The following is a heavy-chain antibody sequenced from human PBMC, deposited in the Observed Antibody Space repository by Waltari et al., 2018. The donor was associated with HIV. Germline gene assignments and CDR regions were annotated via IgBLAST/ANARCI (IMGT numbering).Heavy chain of an antibody. CDR3: ARGADWLVNVLEY. V-gene: IGHV1-3*01. CDR1: GFNFNNYS. D-gene: IGHD6-19*01. CDR2: SNVCRDET. J-gene: IGHJ4*02. Sequence: QVQLVQSGAGVKKPGASVKVSCEAFGFNFNNYSIHWMRQAPGQGRGEMGWSNVCRDETRYSQVFKDRVTFTRDTSETTVVMELSSLKSAETALYVCARGADWLVNVLEYWGPGTLVTVSS.